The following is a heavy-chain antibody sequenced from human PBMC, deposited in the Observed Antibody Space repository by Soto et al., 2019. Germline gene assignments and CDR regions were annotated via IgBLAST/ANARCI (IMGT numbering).Heavy chain of an antibody. CDR2: ISSSSSYI. CDR3: ARDSERGYDSPLDY. J-gene: IGHJ4*02. Sequence: PGGSLRLSCAASGFTFSSYSMNWVRQAPGKGLEWVSSISSSSSYIYYADSVKGRFTISRDNAKNSLYLQMNSLRAEDTAVYYCARDSERGYDSPLDYWGKGTLVTVSS. V-gene: IGHV3-21*01. D-gene: IGHD5-12*01. CDR1: GFTFSSYS.